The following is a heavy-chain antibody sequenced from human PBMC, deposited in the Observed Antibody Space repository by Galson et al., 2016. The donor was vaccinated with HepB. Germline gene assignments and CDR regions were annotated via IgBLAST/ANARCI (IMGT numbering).Heavy chain of an antibody. Sequence: SVKVSCKASGYTFTSYGISWVRQAPGQGLEWMGWINPYNGNTNYAQKLQGRVTMTTDTSTSTAYMELRSLRSDDTAVYYCARDPRKTRYQLLEVYYYYYGMDVWGQGTPVTVSS. D-gene: IGHD2-2*01. V-gene: IGHV1-18*01. J-gene: IGHJ6*02. CDR1: GYTFTSYG. CDR2: INPYNGNT. CDR3: ARDPRKTRYQLLEVYYYYYGMDV.